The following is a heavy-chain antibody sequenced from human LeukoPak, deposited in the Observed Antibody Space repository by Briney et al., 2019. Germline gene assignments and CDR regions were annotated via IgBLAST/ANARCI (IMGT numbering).Heavy chain of an antibody. CDR1: GFTVSSNY. CDR2: IYNDGST. V-gene: IGHV3-53*01. D-gene: IGHD3/OR15-3a*01. Sequence: GGSLRLSCAASGFTVSSNYMSWVRQAPGKGLEWVSVIYNDGSTYYADSVKGRFTISRDNSKNTLYLQMNSLRAEDTAVYYCARDHSLDYVRAFDIWGQGTMVTVSS. CDR3: ARDHSLDYVRAFDI. J-gene: IGHJ3*02.